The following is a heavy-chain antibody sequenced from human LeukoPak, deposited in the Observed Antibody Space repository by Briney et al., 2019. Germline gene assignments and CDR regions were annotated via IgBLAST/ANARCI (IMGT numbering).Heavy chain of an antibody. CDR1: GFTFSGHW. J-gene: IGHJ4*02. CDR2: INQGGSDK. V-gene: IGHV3-7*01. D-gene: IGHD1-14*01. CDR3: TRDRSRAEDD. Sequence: GGSLRLSCAASGFTFSGHWMSWVRQAPGKGLEWVANINQGGSDKYYVDSVKGRFTIFRDNANNLLYLQMNSLRGEDTAVYYCTRDRSRAEDDWGQGTLVTVSS.